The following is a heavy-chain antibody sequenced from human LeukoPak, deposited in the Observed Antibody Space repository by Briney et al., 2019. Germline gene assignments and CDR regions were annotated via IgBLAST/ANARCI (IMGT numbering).Heavy chain of an antibody. CDR1: GGSISSYY. CDR2: IYYSGST. V-gene: IGHV4-59*01. CDR3: AREIAAAGTYDY. Sequence: SETLSLTCTVSGGSISSYYWSWIRQPPGKGLEWIGYIYYSGSTNYNPSLKSRVTISVDTSKNQFSLKLSSVTAADTAVYYCAREIAAAGTYDYWGQGALVTVSS. J-gene: IGHJ4*02. D-gene: IGHD6-13*01.